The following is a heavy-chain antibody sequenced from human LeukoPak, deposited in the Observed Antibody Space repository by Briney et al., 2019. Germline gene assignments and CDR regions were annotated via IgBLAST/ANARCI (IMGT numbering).Heavy chain of an antibody. CDR1: GGSISSYY. Sequence: SETLSLTCTASGGSISSYYWSWIRQPPGKGLEWIGYIYYSESTNYNPSLKSRVTISVDTSKNQFSLKLSSVTAADTAVYYCARARGYYDSSGYLDWGQGTLVTVSS. V-gene: IGHV4-59*01. D-gene: IGHD3-22*01. J-gene: IGHJ4*02. CDR2: IYYSEST. CDR3: ARARGYYDSSGYLD.